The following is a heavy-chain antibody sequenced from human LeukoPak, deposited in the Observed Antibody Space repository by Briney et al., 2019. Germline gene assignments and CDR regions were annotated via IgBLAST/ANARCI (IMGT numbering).Heavy chain of an antibody. Sequence: GGSLRLSCAASGFTSSIYGMSWVRQAPGKGLEWVSSITNGGDNAYYADFVQGRFTIYRDNSKNSLHLQMSSLRAEDTAIYFCAKRDTSGLYYFDYWGQGTLVTVSS. D-gene: IGHD3-10*01. J-gene: IGHJ4*02. CDR2: ITNGGDNA. V-gene: IGHV3-23*01. CDR3: AKRDTSGLYYFDY. CDR1: GFTSSIYG.